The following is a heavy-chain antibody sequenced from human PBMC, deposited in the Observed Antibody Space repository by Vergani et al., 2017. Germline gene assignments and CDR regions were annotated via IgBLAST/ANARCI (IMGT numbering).Heavy chain of an antibody. CDR1: GFTFKSYS. D-gene: IGHD2-21*01. J-gene: IGHJ6*03. CDR3: TRDRQEGYCGGDCYHDYYYYMDV. V-gene: IGHV3-49*04. CDR2: IRSKAYGGTT. Sequence: EVQLVESGGGLVQPGGSLRLSCAASGFTFKSYSMNWVRQAPGKGLEWVGFIRSKAYGGTTEYAASVKGRFTIARDDSKSIAYLQMNSLKTEDTAVYYCTRDRQEGYCGGDCYHDYYYYMDVWGKGTTVTVSS.